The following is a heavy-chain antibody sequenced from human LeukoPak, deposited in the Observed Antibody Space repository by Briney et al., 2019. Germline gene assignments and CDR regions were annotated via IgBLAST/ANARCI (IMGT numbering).Heavy chain of an antibody. CDR2: IRQDGGEK. D-gene: IGHD3-3*01. CDR1: GIRFTTHW. V-gene: IGHV3-7*01. J-gene: IGHJ4*02. CDR3: ASAYASDDFSSGYENFDF. Sequence: GGSLRLSCAASGIRFTTHWMNWVRQAPGKGLEWVASIRQDGGEKKYVDSVKGRFTISRDLAQNSLFLQMNSLRAEDTAVYYRASAYASDDFSSGYENFDFWGQGTLVTVSS.